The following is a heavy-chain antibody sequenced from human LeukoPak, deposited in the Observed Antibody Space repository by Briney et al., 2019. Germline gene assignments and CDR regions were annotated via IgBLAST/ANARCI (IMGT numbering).Heavy chain of an antibody. V-gene: IGHV5-51*01. CDR3: ARPGYNSGWSWFDP. D-gene: IGHD6-19*01. CDR1: GYRFTSYW. CDR2: IYPGDSDT. Sequence: GESLKISFKGLGYRFTSYWIGWVRQMPGKGLGWIGLIYPGDSDTRYSPSFQGQVTISADKSIRTAYLQWSSLKASDTAIYYCARPGYNSGWSWFDPWGQGTLVTVSS. J-gene: IGHJ5*02.